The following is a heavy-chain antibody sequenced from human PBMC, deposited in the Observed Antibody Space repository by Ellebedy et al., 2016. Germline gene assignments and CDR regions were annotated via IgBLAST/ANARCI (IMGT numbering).Heavy chain of an antibody. CDR1: GFTFSGYS. D-gene: IGHD2-8*01. CDR2: VSGSGGSA. CDR3: AKFGFCTNGLCSTFDN. V-gene: IGHV3-23*01. Sequence: GGSLRLSCAASGFTFSGYSMSWVRQAPGKGLEWVSGVSGSGGSAYYADSVKGRFTISRDNSKNTLYLQMNSLRAEDTAVYYCAKFGFCTNGLCSTFDNWGQGTLVTVSS. J-gene: IGHJ4*02.